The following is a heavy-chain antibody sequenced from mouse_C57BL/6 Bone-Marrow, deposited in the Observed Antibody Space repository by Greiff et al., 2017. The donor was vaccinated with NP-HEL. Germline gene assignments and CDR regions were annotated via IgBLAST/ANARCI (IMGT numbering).Heavy chain of an antibody. J-gene: IGHJ4*01. CDR2: INPDSSTI. V-gene: IGHV4-1*01. D-gene: IGHD2-1*01. Sequence: EVKLLESGGGLVQPGGSLKLSCAASGIAFSRYWMSWVRRAPGKGLEWIGEINPDSSTINYAPSLKDKFIISRDNAKNTLYLQMSKVRSEDTALYYCARGRASIYYGYAMDYWGQGTSVTVSS. CDR1: GIAFSRYW. CDR3: ARGRASIYYGYAMDY.